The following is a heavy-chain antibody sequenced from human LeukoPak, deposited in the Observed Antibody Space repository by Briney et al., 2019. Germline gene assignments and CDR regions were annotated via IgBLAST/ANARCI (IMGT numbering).Heavy chain of an antibody. CDR3: ARDPGSLIAVAGTE. D-gene: IGHD6-19*01. V-gene: IGHV3-48*03. J-gene: IGHJ4*02. CDR2: ISSSGSTI. Sequence: PGGSLRLSCAASGFTFSSYEMNWVRQAPGKGLEWVSYISSSGSTIYYADSVKGRFTISRDNAKNSLYLQMNSLRAVDTAVYYCARDPGSLIAVAGTEWGQGTLVTVSS. CDR1: GFTFSSYE.